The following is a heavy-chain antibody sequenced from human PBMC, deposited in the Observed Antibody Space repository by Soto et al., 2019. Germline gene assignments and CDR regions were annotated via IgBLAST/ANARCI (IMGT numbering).Heavy chain of an antibody. CDR2: ISSSGSTI. D-gene: IGHD4-17*01. CDR1: GFTFSSYE. J-gene: IGHJ4*02. V-gene: IGHV3-48*03. Sequence: PGGSLRLSCAASGFTFSSYEMNWVRQAPGKGLEWVSYISSSGSTIYYADSVKGRFTISRDNAKNSLYLQMNSLRAEDTAVYYCASDPLLTVEFDYWGQGTLATVSS. CDR3: ASDPLLTVEFDY.